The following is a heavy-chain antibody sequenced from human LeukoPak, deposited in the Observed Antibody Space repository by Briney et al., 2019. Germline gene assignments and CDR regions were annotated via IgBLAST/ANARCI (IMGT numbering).Heavy chain of an antibody. CDR2: FYISGST. V-gene: IGHV4-4*07. CDR3: SGESGPFCPFGY. CDR1: GGSISSYY. J-gene: IGHJ4*02. D-gene: IGHD1-26*01. Sequence: SETLSLTCTVSGGSISSYYWSWIRQPAGKGLEWIGRFYISGSTNYNPSLKSRVTMSVDTSKNQFSLRLNSVTAADTATYFCSGESGPFCPFGYWGQGALVIVSS.